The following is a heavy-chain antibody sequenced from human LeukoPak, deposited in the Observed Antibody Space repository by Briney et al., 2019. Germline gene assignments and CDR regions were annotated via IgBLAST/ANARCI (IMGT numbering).Heavy chain of an antibody. J-gene: IGHJ5*02. V-gene: IGHV4-34*01. CDR1: GGSFSGYY. CDR3: ARCHLGSTSEGPNWFDP. D-gene: IGHD2-2*01. Sequence: SETLSLTCAVYGGSFSGYYWSWIRQPPGKGLEWMGEINHSGSTNYNPSLKSRVTISVDTSKNQFSLKLSSVTAADTAVYYCARCHLGSTSEGPNWFDPWGQGTLVTASS. CDR2: INHSGST.